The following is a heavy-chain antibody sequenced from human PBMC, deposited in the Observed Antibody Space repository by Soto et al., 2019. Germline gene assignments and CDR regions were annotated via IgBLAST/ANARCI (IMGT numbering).Heavy chain of an antibody. J-gene: IGHJ3*02. Sequence: QVQLVESGGGVVQPGRSLRLSCAASGFTFSSYGMHWVRKAPGKGLERVAVIWYDGSNKYYADSVKGRFTISRDNSKNTLYLQMNSLRAEDTAVYYCATVYGGNYWAFDIWGQGTMVTVSS. CDR3: ATVYGGNYWAFDI. D-gene: IGHD1-26*01. CDR1: GFTFSSYG. CDR2: IWYDGSNK. V-gene: IGHV3-33*01.